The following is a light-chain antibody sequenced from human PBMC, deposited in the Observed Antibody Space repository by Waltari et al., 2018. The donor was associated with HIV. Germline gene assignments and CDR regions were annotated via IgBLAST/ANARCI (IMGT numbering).Light chain of an antibody. CDR2: DVK. J-gene: IGLJ1*01. CDR3: ASDTVNSTGV. V-gene: IGLV2-14*03. Sequence: QSALSQPASMSGSPGLSVAHSAYGTARSLGRSIFVPWYHQHPDKTTRLILFDVKYRPSGISDRFSGSKSGTTASLTISTVETDDEADYYCASDTVNSTGVFGSGTKLPVL. CDR1: ARSLGRSIF.